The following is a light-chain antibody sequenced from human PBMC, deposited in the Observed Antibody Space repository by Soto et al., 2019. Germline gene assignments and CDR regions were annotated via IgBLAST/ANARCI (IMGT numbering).Light chain of an antibody. CDR1: SSDVGSYNL. V-gene: IGLV2-23*01. Sequence: QSALTQPASVSGSPGQSITISCTGTSSDVGSYNLVSWYQQHPGKAPKVMIYEGSKRPSGVSNRFSGSKSDNTASLTISGLQAEDEADYYCCSYAGSSTWVFGGGTKLTVL. CDR3: CSYAGSSTWV. CDR2: EGS. J-gene: IGLJ3*02.